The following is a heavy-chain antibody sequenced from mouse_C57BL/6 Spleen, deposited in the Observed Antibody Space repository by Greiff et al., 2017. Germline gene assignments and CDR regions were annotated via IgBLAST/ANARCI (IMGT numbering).Heavy chain of an antibody. V-gene: IGHV7-3*01. Sequence: EVQLVESGGGLVQPGGSLSLSCAASGFTFTDYYMSWVRQPPGKALEWLGFIRNKANGYTTEYSASVKGRFTISRDNSQSILYLEMNALRAEDSATYYCARSKFITTVVPFDYWGQGTTLTVSS. CDR1: GFTFTDYY. J-gene: IGHJ2*01. CDR3: ARSKFITTVVPFDY. CDR2: IRNKANGYTT. D-gene: IGHD1-1*01.